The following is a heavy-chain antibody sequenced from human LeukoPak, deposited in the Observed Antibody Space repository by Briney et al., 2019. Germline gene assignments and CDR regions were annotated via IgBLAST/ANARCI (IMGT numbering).Heavy chain of an antibody. CDR3: ARDGDYGGGGY. J-gene: IGHJ4*02. Sequence: PGGSLRLSCAASGFTFSSYSMNWVRQAPGKGLEWVSYISSSSSTIYYADSVKGRFTISRDNAKNSLYLQTNSLRAEDTAVYYCARDGDYGGGGYWGQGTLVTVSS. CDR1: GFTFSSYS. D-gene: IGHD4-17*01. CDR2: ISSSSSTI. V-gene: IGHV3-48*01.